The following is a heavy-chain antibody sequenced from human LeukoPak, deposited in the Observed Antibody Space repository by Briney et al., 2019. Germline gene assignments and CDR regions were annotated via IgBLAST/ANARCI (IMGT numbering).Heavy chain of an antibody. CDR1: GFTFTSSA. V-gene: IGHV1-58*01. Sequence: SVKVSCKASGFTFTSSAVQWVRQARGQRLEWIGWIVVGSGNTNYAQKFQERVTITRDMSTSTAYMELSGLRSEDTAVYYCASPRGYSYGSSALDYWGQGTLVTVSS. CDR2: IVVGSGNT. J-gene: IGHJ4*02. CDR3: ASPRGYSYGSSALDY. D-gene: IGHD5-18*01.